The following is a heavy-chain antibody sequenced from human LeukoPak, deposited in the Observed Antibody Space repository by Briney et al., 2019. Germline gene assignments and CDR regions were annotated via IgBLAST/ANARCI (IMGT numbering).Heavy chain of an antibody. CDR3: ARDIGGRGYDFWSGYYYYYYMDV. Sequence: GASVKVSCKASGYTFTGYYMHWVRQAPGQGLEWMGWMNPKSGNTDYAQKFQGRLTMTRDTSTNTAYMELSGLRSDDTAVYYCARDIGGRGYDFWSGYYYYYYMDVWGKGTTVTVSS. CDR2: MNPKSGNT. J-gene: IGHJ6*03. V-gene: IGHV1-2*02. D-gene: IGHD3-3*01. CDR1: GYTFTGYY.